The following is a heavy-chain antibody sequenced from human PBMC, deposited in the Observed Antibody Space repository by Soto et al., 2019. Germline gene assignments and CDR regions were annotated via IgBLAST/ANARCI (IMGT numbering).Heavy chain of an antibody. CDR2: VSGSGSST. V-gene: IGHV3-23*01. D-gene: IGHD1-26*01. J-gene: IGHJ3*02. CDR1: GFAFNLYP. CDR3: AKPRGYYDAFDI. Sequence: GGSLRLSCAASGFAFNLYPMNWVRQAPGKGLEWVSAVSGSGSSTYYADSVKGRFTISRDNSKNTLYLQMNSLRAEDTAVYYCAKPRGYYDAFDIWGQGTMVTVSS.